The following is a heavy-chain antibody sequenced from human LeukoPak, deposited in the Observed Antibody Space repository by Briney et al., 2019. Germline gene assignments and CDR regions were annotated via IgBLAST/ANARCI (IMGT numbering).Heavy chain of an antibody. V-gene: IGHV4-30-4*01. CDR3: ARDLIRDHRIYYYGMDV. CDR2: IYYSGST. CDR1: GGSISSGDYY. D-gene: IGHD1-14*01. J-gene: IGHJ6*02. Sequence: SETLSLTCTVSGGSISSGDYYWSWIRQPPGKGLEWIGYIYYSGSTYYNPSLKNRVTISVDTSKNQFSLKLSSVTAADTAVYYCARDLIRDHRIYYYGMDVWGQGTTVTVSS.